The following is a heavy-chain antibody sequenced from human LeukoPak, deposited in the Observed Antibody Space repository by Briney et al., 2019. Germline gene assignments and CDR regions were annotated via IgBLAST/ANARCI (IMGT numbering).Heavy chain of an antibody. V-gene: IGHV4-30-2*01. CDR3: ARDASSRAYGSDAFDI. J-gene: IGHJ3*02. Sequence: SQTLSLTCAVSGGSISSGGYSWSWIRQPPGKGLEWIGHIYHSGSTYYNPSLKSRVTISVDRSKNQFSLKLSSVTAADTAVYYCARDASSRAYGSDAFDIWGQGTMVTVSS. CDR1: GGSISSGGYS. D-gene: IGHD3-10*01. CDR2: IYHSGST.